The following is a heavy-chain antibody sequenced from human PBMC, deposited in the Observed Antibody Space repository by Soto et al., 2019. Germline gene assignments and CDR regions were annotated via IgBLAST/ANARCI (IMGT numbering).Heavy chain of an antibody. D-gene: IGHD3-3*01. CDR1: GDSVSSNSAA. J-gene: IGHJ5*02. CDR3: AREWENYDFWSGYYGWFDP. CDR2: TYYRSKWYN. Sequence: KQSQTLSLTCAISGDSVSSNSAAWNWIRQSPSRGLEWLGRTYYRSKWYNDYAVSVKSRITINPETSKNQFSLQLNSVTPEDTAVYYCAREWENYDFWSGYYGWFDPWGQGTLVTVSS. V-gene: IGHV6-1*01.